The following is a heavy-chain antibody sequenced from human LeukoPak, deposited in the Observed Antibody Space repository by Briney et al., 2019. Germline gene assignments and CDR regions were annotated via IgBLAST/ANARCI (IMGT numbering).Heavy chain of an antibody. CDR2: ISSDRTYI. Sequence: GGSLRLSCAASGFTFSRYTMNWVRQAPGKGLEWLSSISSDRTYIYYADSVKSRFTISRDNAKNPLFLQMNSLRADDPAVYYCAGPGRALYSSTWYFDYWGRGTLVTVSS. CDR1: GFTFSRYT. CDR3: AGPGRALYSSTWYFDY. J-gene: IGHJ4*02. D-gene: IGHD6-13*01. V-gene: IGHV3-21*01.